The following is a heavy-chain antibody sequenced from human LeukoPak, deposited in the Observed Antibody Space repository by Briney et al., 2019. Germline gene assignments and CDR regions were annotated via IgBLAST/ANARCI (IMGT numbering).Heavy chain of an antibody. D-gene: IGHD6-19*01. V-gene: IGHV4-39*07. CDR3: ARIMGIAVAGIYDY. CDR2: IYYSGST. J-gene: IGHJ4*02. Sequence: PSETLSLTCTVSGGSISSSSYYWGWIRQPPGKGLEWIGSIYYSGSTYYNPSLKSRVTISVDTSKNQFSLKLSSVTAADTAVYYCARIMGIAVAGIYDYWGQGTLVTVSS. CDR1: GGSISSSSYY.